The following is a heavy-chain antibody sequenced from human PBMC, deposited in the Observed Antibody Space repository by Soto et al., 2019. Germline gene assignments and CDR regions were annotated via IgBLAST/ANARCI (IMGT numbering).Heavy chain of an antibody. D-gene: IGHD3-16*01. CDR1: GDSISGSNYF. CDR2: IYYSGNT. J-gene: IGHJ4*02. V-gene: IGHV4-39*01. CDR3: ASGGPRDKMVVVG. Sequence: QLQLQESGLGLVKPSETLSLTCTVSGDSISGSNYFWGWIRQPPGKGLEWIGSIYYSGNTYYNPSLKSRVSISVDTYKNQFSLKLNSVTGADTAVYYCASGGPRDKMVVVGWGQGSLVTVS.